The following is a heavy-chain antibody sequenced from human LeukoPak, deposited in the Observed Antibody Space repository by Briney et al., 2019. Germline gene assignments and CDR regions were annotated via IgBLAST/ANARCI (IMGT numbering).Heavy chain of an antibody. CDR3: ARGSLVRGINYYMDV. J-gene: IGHJ6*03. Sequence: PSETLSLTCTVSGVSISPYYWSWIRQPPGKGLEWIGYIYYSGSTNYNPSLKSRVTISVDTSKNQFSLKLSSVTAAHTAVYYCARGSLVRGINYYMDVWGKGTTVTVSS. V-gene: IGHV4-59*01. CDR1: GVSISPYY. D-gene: IGHD3-10*01. CDR2: IYYSGST.